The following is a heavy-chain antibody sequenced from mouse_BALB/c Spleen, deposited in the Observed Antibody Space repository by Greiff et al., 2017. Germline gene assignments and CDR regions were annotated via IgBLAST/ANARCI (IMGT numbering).Heavy chain of an antibody. J-gene: IGHJ3*01. CDR3: ARSFITTATAWFAY. Sequence: VQLVESGAELVRPGSSVKISCKASGYAFSSYWMNWVKQRPGQGLEWIGQIYPGDGDTNYNGKFKGKATLTADKSSSTAYMQLSSLTSEDSAVYFCARSFITTATAWFAYWGQGTLVTVSA. CDR1: GYAFSSYW. D-gene: IGHD1-2*01. CDR2: IYPGDGDT. V-gene: IGHV1-80*01.